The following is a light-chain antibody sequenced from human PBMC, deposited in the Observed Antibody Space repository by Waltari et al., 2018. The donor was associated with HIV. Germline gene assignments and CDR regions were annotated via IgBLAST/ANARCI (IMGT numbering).Light chain of an antibody. CDR3: QSADSNGTSYVV. V-gene: IGLV3-25*03. CDR1: ALPKQF. Sequence: SYELTQPPSVSVSPGQTARITCSGDALPKQFASWYQQKPGQAPVLVIFKDNERPSGIPERFSGSSSGTTVTLIISGVQAEDEADYYCQSADSNGTSYVVFGGGTKLTVL. J-gene: IGLJ2*01. CDR2: KDN.